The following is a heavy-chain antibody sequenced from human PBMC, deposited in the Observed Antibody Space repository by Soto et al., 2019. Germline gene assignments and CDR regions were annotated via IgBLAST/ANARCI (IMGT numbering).Heavy chain of an antibody. CDR1: GFSFSSYD. CDR3: ARRYKDGRRDCISSSCLFDP. D-gene: IGHD2-2*01. Sequence: PRGYLRLSCAASGFSFSSYDMHWVRQAPGKGLEWVAMISYDGSNKYYADSVKGRFTISRDNSKNTLYLQMNSLRAEDTAVYYCARRYKDGRRDCISSSCLFDPWGQGTLVTVSS. J-gene: IGHJ5*02. CDR2: ISYDGSNK. V-gene: IGHV3-30*03.